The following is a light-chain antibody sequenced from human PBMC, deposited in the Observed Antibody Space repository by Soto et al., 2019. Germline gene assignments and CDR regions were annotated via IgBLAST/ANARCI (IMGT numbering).Light chain of an antibody. CDR2: QVT. Sequence: QSVLTQPASVSASPGQSITISCTGSSSDVGAYYYVSWYQHHPGKAPKLIIYQVTNRPSGVSDRFSGSKSGNTASLTISGLRADDEADYYCTSYSSTDTFYVFGTGTKVTVL. CDR3: TSYSSTDTFYV. V-gene: IGLV2-14*01. CDR1: SSDVGAYYY. J-gene: IGLJ1*01.